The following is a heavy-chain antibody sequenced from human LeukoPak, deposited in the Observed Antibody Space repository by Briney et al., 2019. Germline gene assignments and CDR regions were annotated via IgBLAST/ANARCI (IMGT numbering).Heavy chain of an antibody. V-gene: IGHV3-23*01. Sequence: GGSLRLSCLASGFTFSTYSMTWVRQVPGKGLDWVSAISADDTGYYADSVKGRFIVSRDNSKNTLYLQLSRLRVEDTAVYYCAKEHDLWHEEGNWFDPWGQGTLVTVSS. CDR3: AKEHDLWHEEGNWFDP. J-gene: IGHJ5*02. D-gene: IGHD3-3*01. CDR2: ISADDTG. CDR1: GFTFSTYS.